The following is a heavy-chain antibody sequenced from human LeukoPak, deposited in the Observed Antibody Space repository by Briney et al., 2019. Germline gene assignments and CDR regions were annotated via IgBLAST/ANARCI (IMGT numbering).Heavy chain of an antibody. CDR2: ISASSSGI. CDR3: VRDPSSVRLPFGS. Sequence: GGSLRLSCAVSGFTLSLYGMNWVRQAPGKGLEWISHISASSSGIFYADSVKGRFFTSRDNTRSSLYLQMNSLRAEDTAVYYCVRDPSSVRLPFGSWGQGTLVTVSS. J-gene: IGHJ4*02. CDR1: GFTLSLYG. V-gene: IGHV3-48*01. D-gene: IGHD6-6*01.